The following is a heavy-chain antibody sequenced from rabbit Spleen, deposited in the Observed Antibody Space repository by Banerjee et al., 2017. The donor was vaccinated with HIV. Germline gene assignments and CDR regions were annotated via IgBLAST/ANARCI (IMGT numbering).Heavy chain of an antibody. CDR3: VRGYDDYGDYTRLDL. D-gene: IGHD2-1*01. CDR2: INAVTGKA. CDR1: GFSFSNKAV. Sequence: QERLVESGGGLVKPEGSLKLSCTASGFSFSNKAVMCWVRQAPGKGLEWIACINAVTGKAVYASWAKGRFTFSKTSSTTVTLQMTSLTAADTATYFCVRGYDDYGDYTRLDLWGPGTLVTVS. J-gene: IGHJ3*01. V-gene: IGHV1S45*01.